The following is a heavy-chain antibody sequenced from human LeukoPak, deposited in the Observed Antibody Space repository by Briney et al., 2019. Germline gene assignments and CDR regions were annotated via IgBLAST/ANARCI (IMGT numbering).Heavy chain of an antibody. CDR2: ISGSGGST. CDR1: GFTFSNYA. CDR3: AKQAGGSGSYYYY. D-gene: IGHD3-10*01. Sequence: GGSLRLSCAASGFTFSNYAMTWVRQAPGKGLEWVSAISGSGGSTYYADSVKGRFTISRDNSKNTLYLQMSSLGAEDTAVYYCAKQAGGSGSYYYYWGQGTLVTVSS. V-gene: IGHV3-23*01. J-gene: IGHJ4*02.